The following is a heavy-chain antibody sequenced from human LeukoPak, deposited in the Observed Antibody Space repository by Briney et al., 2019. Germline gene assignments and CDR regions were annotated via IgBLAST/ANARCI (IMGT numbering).Heavy chain of an antibody. V-gene: IGHV4-39*07. CDR3: ARDQTTTYYYQSSGYHDGFDI. D-gene: IGHD3-22*01. CDR1: GGSISSSSYY. CDR2: IYYSGST. J-gene: IGHJ3*02. Sequence: SETLSLTCTVSGGSISSSSYYWGWIRQPPGKGLEWIGSIYYSGSTYYNPSLESRVTISVDTSKNQFSLKLTSVTAADTAVYYCARDQTTTYYYQSSGYHDGFDIWGQGTMVTVSS.